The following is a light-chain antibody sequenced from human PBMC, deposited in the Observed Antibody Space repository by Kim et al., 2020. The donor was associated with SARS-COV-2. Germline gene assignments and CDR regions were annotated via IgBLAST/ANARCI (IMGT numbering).Light chain of an antibody. Sequence: SYELTQPPSVSVSPGQTATITCSGDGLGDKYVCWFQQKPGQSPVMVIYQDSRRPSGIPERFSGSNSGNTATLTIRGTQAIDEADYYCQACDSNTGVFGTG. J-gene: IGLJ1*01. CDR3: QACDSNTGV. V-gene: IGLV3-1*01. CDR2: QDS. CDR1: GLGDKY.